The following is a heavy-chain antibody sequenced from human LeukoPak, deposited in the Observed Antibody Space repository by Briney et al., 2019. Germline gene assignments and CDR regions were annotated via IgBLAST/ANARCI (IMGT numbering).Heavy chain of an antibody. CDR3: ARLAFCTNAVCFSNYYYSMDV. J-gene: IGHJ6*03. V-gene: IGHV5-51*01. CDR2: IYPDDSDT. Sequence: GESLKISCKGSGYSFTNHWIGWVRQMPGKGLEWMGIIYPDDSDTKYSPSFQGQVTISADKSTSTAYLQWSSLKASDTAMYYCARLAFCTNAVCFSNYYYSMDVWGRGTTVTVSS. CDR1: GYSFTNHW. D-gene: IGHD2-8*01.